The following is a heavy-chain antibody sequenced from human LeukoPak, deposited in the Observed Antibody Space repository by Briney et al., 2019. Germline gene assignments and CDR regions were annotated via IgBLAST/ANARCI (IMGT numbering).Heavy chain of an antibody. V-gene: IGHV3-23*01. D-gene: IGHD3-22*01. Sequence: PGGSLRLSCAASGFTFSTYAMGWVRQAPGTGLELVSAISSSGGSTYYADSVKGRFTISRDDSKNTLSLQMNSLRAEDTALYYCAKDGDDYDNSGYSSWFDPWGQGTLVTVSS. CDR3: AKDGDDYDNSGYSSWFDP. CDR1: GFTFSTYA. CDR2: ISSSGGST. J-gene: IGHJ5*02.